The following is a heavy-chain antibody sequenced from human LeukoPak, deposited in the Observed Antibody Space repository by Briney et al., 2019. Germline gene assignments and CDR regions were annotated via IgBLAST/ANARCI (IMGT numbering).Heavy chain of an antibody. CDR3: ARGNWSGYYFDY. V-gene: IGHV1-2*06. J-gene: IGHJ4*02. CDR2: INPNSGGT. Sequence: ASVKVSCKASGYTFTGYYMHWVRQAPGQGLEWMGRINPNSGGTNYAQKFQGRVTMTRDTSISTAYMELSRLRSDDTAVYYCARGNWSGYYFDYWGQGTLVTVSS. D-gene: IGHD1-20*01. CDR1: GYTFTGYY.